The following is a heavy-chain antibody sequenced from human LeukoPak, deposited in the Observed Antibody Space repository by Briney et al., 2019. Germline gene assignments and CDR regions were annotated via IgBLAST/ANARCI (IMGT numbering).Heavy chain of an antibody. V-gene: IGHV3-23*01. CDR3: AKDPRRIPVAGGTDC. J-gene: IGHJ4*02. Sequence: GGSLRLSCAVSGFTFSGYAMSWVRQAPGKGLEWVSAISGSGGSAYYADSVKGRFTISRDNSKSTLFLRMNNLRAEDTAVYYCAKDPRRIPVAGGTDCWSQGTLVTVSS. D-gene: IGHD6-19*01. CDR2: ISGSGGSA. CDR1: GFTFSGYA.